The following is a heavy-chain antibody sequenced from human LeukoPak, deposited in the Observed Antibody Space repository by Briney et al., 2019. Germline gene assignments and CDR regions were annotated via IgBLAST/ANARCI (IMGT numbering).Heavy chain of an antibody. CDR1: GFTFSSYA. D-gene: IGHD1-26*01. Sequence: GGSLGLSCAASGFTFSSYAMSWVRQAPGKGLEWVSAISGSGGSTYYADSVKGRFTISRDNSKNTLYLQMNSLRAEDTAVYYCAKAEGATSALDYWGQGTLVTVSS. CDR2: ISGSGGST. CDR3: AKAEGATSALDY. V-gene: IGHV3-23*01. J-gene: IGHJ4*02.